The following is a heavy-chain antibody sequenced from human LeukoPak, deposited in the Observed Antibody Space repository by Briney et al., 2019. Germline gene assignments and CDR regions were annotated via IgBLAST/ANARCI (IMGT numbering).Heavy chain of an antibody. CDR2: IKQGGSEK. CDR1: GFTFSTYW. J-gene: IGHJ4*02. D-gene: IGHD1-26*01. CDR3: ARSRTGLVPIDY. Sequence: GGSLRLSCAASGFTFSTYWMSWVRQAPGKGLEWVANIKQGGSEKYYVDSVKGRFTISRDNAKNSLYLQMNSLRAEDTAVYYCARSRTGLVPIDYWGQGTLVTVSS. V-gene: IGHV3-7*01.